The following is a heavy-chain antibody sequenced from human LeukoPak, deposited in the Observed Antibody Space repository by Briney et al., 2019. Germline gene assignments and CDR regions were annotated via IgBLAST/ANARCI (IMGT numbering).Heavy chain of an antibody. CDR3: AREMNSAHAFDI. CDR2: IIPIFGTA. CDR1: GGTFSSYA. V-gene: IGHV1-69*13. J-gene: IGHJ3*02. D-gene: IGHD1/OR15-1a*01. Sequence: SVTVSCKASGGTFSSYAISWVRQAPGQGLEWMGGIIPIFGTANYAQKFQGRVTITADESTSTAYMELSSLRSEDTAVYYCAREMNSAHAFDIWGQGTMVTVSS.